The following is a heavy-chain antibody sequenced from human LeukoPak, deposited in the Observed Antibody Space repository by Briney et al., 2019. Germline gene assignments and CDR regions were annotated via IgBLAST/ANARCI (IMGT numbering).Heavy chain of an antibody. J-gene: IGHJ4*02. Sequence: PGGSLRLSCAASGFTFSTYAIHWVRQAPGEGLEWVAFISNNGRNKDYADSVKGRFTISRDNSKNTLYLQMNSLRAEDTAVYYCAKDLEQLVPYFDYWGRGTLVTVSS. D-gene: IGHD6-6*01. CDR3: AKDLEQLVPYFDY. CDR2: ISNNGRNK. V-gene: IGHV3-30*04. CDR1: GFTFSTYA.